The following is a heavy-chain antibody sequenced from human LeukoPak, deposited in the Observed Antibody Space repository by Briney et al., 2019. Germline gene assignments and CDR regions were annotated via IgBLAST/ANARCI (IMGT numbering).Heavy chain of an antibody. V-gene: IGHV3-7*01. CDR3: ARALSEQLNNGVCYPSYRDV. CDR1: GFTFSSYW. J-gene: IGHJ6*03. Sequence: GGSLRLSCAASGFTFSSYWMTWVRQAPGKGLEWVANIKQDGGANYYVDSVKGRFTISRDNAKISLYLQMNSLTAEDTAVYYWARALSEQLNNGVCYPSYRDVWAKGTTVHVSS. CDR2: IKQDGGAN. D-gene: IGHD2-8*01.